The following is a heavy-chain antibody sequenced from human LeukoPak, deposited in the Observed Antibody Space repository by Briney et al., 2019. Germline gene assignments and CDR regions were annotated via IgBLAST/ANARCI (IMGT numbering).Heavy chain of an antibody. CDR2: ISNDGSTT. D-gene: IGHD1-26*01. V-gene: IGHV3-74*01. Sequence: GGSLRLSCAASGFTFSSYWMHWVRQAPGKGLVWVSRISNDGSTTNYADFVKGRFTISRDNAKNTRYLQMNSLRAEDTAVYYCARWASIWGQGTMVTVSS. J-gene: IGHJ3*02. CDR1: GFTFSSYW. CDR3: ARWASI.